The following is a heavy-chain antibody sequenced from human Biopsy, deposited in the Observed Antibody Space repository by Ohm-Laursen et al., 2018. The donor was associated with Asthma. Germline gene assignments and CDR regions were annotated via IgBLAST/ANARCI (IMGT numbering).Heavy chain of an antibody. CDR3: ARDYYDFWNRSVYTYFGMDV. J-gene: IGHJ6*02. V-gene: IGHV4-31*03. D-gene: IGHD3-3*01. CDR2: IYHRGNT. Sequence: TLSLTCSVSGYSISNGGYYWTWVRQRPGKGLEWIGNIYHRGNTKDNPSLKSRLSFSVDTSKNQFSLKLSSVTAADTAIYFCARDYYDFWNRSVYTYFGMDVWGRGTTVVVSS. CDR1: GYSISNGGYY.